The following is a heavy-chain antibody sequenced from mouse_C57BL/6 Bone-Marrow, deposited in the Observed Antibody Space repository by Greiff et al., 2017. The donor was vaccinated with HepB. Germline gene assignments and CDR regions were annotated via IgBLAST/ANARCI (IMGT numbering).Heavy chain of an antibody. CDR2: IWTGGGT. V-gene: IGHV2-9-1*01. CDR3: ARKIYYDYAYYAMDY. CDR1: GFSLTSYA. Sequence: QVQLQQSGPGLVAPSQSLSITCTVSGFSLTSYAISWVRQPPGKGLEWLGVIWTGGGTNYNSALKSRLSISKDNSKSQVFLKMNSLQTDDTARYYCARKIYYDYAYYAMDYWGQGTSVTVSS. D-gene: IGHD2-4*01. J-gene: IGHJ4*01.